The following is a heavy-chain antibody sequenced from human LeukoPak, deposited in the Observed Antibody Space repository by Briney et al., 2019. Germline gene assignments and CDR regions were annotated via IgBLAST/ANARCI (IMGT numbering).Heavy chain of an antibody. CDR3: AKDYGGYCSSTSCYHSNY. Sequence: GGSLRLSCAASGFTFSSYSMNWVRQAPGKGLEWVSAISGSGGSTYYADSVKGRFTISRDNSKNTLYLQMNSLRAEDTAVYYCAKDYGGYCSSTSCYHSNYWGQGTLVTVSS. J-gene: IGHJ4*02. CDR1: GFTFSSYS. V-gene: IGHV3-23*01. D-gene: IGHD2-2*01. CDR2: ISGSGGST.